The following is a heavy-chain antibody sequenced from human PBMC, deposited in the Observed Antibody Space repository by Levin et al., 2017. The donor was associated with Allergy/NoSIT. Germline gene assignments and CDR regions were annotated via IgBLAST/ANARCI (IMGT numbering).Heavy chain of an antibody. Sequence: GESLKTSCSTSGFSFSNYAMHWVRQAPGKGLEWVTVIWFDGRKKQYVDSVKGRFSISRDNSQGTLYLEMNSLRVEDTAMYYCARGLDSGDYAFIFWGQGTLVTVSS. D-gene: IGHD4-17*01. V-gene: IGHV3-33*01. J-gene: IGHJ4*02. CDR2: IWFDGRKK. CDR3: ARGLDSGDYAFIF. CDR1: GFSFSNYA.